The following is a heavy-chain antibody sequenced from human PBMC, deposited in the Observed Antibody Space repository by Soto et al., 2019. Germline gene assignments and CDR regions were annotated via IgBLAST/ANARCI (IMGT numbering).Heavy chain of an antibody. D-gene: IGHD2-2*01. V-gene: IGHV4-30-2*01. CDR2: IYHSGST. CDR3: ARVPDR. CDR1: GGYMKTAVGS. J-gene: IGHJ5*02. Sequence: THCPTCTVSGGYMKTAVGSWSWIRQPPGKGLEWIGYIYHSGSTYYNPSLKSRVTISVDRSKNQFSLKLSSVTAADTAVYYCARVPDRWGQGTLVTVSS.